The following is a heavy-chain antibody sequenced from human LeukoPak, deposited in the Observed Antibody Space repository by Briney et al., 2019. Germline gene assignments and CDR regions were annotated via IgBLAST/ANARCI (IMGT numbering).Heavy chain of an antibody. D-gene: IGHD2-2*01. CDR1: GGTFSSYA. J-gene: IGHJ6*04. CDR3: ARVVVVPAASYMDV. Sequence: SVKVSCKASGGTFSSYAISWVRQAPGQGLEWMGGIIPIFGTANYAQKFQGRVTITADESTSTAYMELSSLRSEDTAVYYCARVVVVPAASYMDVWGKGTTVTVSS. CDR2: IIPIFGTA. V-gene: IGHV1-69*01.